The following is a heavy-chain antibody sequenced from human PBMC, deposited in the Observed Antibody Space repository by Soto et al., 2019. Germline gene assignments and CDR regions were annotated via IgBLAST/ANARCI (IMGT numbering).Heavy chain of an antibody. CDR1: GGTFSSYA. V-gene: IGHV1-69*13. CDR3: ASPLTDYDILTGYYGAFDI. J-gene: IGHJ3*02. Sequence: SVKVSCKASGGTFSSYAISWVRQAPGQGLGWMGGIIRIFGTANYAQKFQGRVTITADESTSTAYMELSSLRSEDTAVYYCASPLTDYDILTGYYGAFDIWGQGTMVTVSS. CDR2: IIRIFGTA. D-gene: IGHD3-9*01.